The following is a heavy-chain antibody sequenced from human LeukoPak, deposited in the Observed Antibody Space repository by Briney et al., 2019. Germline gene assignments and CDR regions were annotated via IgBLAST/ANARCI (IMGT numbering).Heavy chain of an antibody. D-gene: IGHD6-6*01. Sequence: GGSLRLSCAASGFTFSYNWMDWVRQAPGKGLVWVSRINTDGGSTSYADSVKGRFTISRDNAKNTLYLQMNSLRDEDTAVYFCARATGATSSSGSYRFWGQGTLVTVSS. CDR3: ARATGATSSSGSYRF. V-gene: IGHV3-74*01. J-gene: IGHJ4*02. CDR2: INTDGGST. CDR1: GFTFSYNW.